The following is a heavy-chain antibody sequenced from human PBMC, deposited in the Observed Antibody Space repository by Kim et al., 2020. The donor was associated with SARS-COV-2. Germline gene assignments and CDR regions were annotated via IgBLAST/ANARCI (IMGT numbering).Heavy chain of an antibody. Sequence: GGSLRLSCAASGFTFSSYAMSWVRQAPGKGLEWVSAISGSGGSTYYADSVKDRFTISRDNSKNTLYLQMNSLRAEDTAVYYCAKDTGGRLVLMVYAIGYWGQGTLVTVSS. V-gene: IGHV3-23*01. D-gene: IGHD2-8*01. J-gene: IGHJ4*02. CDR3: AKDTGGRLVLMVYAIGY. CDR2: ISGSGGST. CDR1: GFTFSSYA.